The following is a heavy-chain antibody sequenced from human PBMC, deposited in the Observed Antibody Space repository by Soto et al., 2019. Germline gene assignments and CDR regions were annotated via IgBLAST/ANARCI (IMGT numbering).Heavy chain of an antibody. CDR1: GGSISSYY. V-gene: IGHV4-59*01. Sequence: SETLSLTCTVSGGSISSYYWSWIRQPPGKGLEWIGYIYYSGSTNYNPSLKSRVTISVDTSKNQFSLKLSSVTAADTAVYYCARKYHDYSNWFDPWGQGTLVTVSS. D-gene: IGHD4-4*01. CDR2: IYYSGST. CDR3: ARKYHDYSNWFDP. J-gene: IGHJ5*02.